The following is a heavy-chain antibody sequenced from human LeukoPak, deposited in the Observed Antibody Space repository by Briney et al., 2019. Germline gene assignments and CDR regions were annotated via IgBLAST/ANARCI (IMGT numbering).Heavy chain of an antibody. CDR1: GFTFSSYG. CDR2: ISSDGSNK. CDR3: AKGGGSGWFDYFDY. Sequence: GWSLTLSCAASGFTFSSYGIHWVRQAPGKGLEWVAVISSDGSNKYYADSVKGRFAISRDNSKNTLYLQMNSLRAEDTAVYYCAKGGGSGWFDYFDYWGQGTLVTVAS. D-gene: IGHD6-19*01. V-gene: IGHV3-30*18. J-gene: IGHJ4*02.